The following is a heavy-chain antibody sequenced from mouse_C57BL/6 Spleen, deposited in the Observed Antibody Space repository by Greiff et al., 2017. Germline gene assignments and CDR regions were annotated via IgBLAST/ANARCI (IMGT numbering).Heavy chain of an antibody. Sequence: QVQLQQPGAELVKPGASVKMSCKASGYTFTSYWITWVKQRPGQGLEWIGDIYPGSGSTNYNEKFKSKATLTVDTSSSTAYMQLSSLTSEDSAVDYCAISDSNYDYYAMDYWGQGTSVTVSS. CDR2: IYPGSGST. J-gene: IGHJ4*01. D-gene: IGHD2-5*01. V-gene: IGHV1-55*01. CDR1: GYTFTSYW. CDR3: AISDSNYDYYAMDY.